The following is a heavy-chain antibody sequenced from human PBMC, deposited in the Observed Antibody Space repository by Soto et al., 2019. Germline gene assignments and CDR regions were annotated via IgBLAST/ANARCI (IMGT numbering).Heavy chain of an antibody. D-gene: IGHD6-25*01. J-gene: IGHJ5*02. Sequence: SETLSLTCTVTGGSITSSSHFWGWVRQPPGKGLEWIGTIYFTGNTYYTPSLKSRLTMSIDTSKNEFSLRLNSVTAADTAVYYCAGQTFTIAAASYGRSNWFDPWGPGTLVTVSS. CDR3: AGQTFTIAAASYGRSNWFDP. CDR2: IYFTGNT. CDR1: GGSITSSSHF. V-gene: IGHV4-39*01.